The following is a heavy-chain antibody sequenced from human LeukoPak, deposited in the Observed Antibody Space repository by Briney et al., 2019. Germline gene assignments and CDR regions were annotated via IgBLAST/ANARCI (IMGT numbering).Heavy chain of an antibody. CDR3: ARDIAYGYYDILTGYLLEYYYYGMDV. CDR2: INHSGST. V-gene: IGHV4-34*01. Sequence: PSETLSLTCAVYGGSFSGYYWSWIRQPPGKGLEWIGEINHSGSTNYNPSLKSRVTISVDTSKNQFSLKLSSVTAADTAVYYCARDIAYGYYDILTGYLLEYYYYGMDVWGQGTTVTVSS. D-gene: IGHD3-9*01. CDR1: GGSFSGYY. J-gene: IGHJ6*02.